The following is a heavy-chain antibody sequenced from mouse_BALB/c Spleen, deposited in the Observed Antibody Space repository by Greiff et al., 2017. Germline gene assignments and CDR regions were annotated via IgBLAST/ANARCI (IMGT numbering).Heavy chain of an antibody. J-gene: IGHJ3*01. Sequence: EVKVEESGGGLVKPGGSLKLSCAASGFTFSSYAMSWVRQTPEKRLEWVASISSGGSSYYPDSVKGRFTISRDNARNILYLQMSSLGSEDTAMYYCARGGYGYGGAWFAYWGQGTLVTVSA. CDR3: ARGGYGYGGAWFAY. CDR2: ISSGGSS. CDR1: GFTFSSYA. D-gene: IGHD2-2*01. V-gene: IGHV5-6-5*01.